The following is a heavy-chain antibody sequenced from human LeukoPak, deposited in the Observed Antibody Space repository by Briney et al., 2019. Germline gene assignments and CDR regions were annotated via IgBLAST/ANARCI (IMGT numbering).Heavy chain of an antibody. CDR2: ISYDGSNK. J-gene: IGHJ4*02. D-gene: IGHD3-3*01. CDR1: GFTFSSYA. V-gene: IGHV3-30-3*01. CDR3: ARFSVLEGEPAYYFDY. Sequence: GGSLRLSCAASGFTFSSYAMHWVRQAPGKGLEWVAVISYDGSNKYYADSVKGRFTISRDNSKNTLYLQMNSLRAEDTAVYYCARFSVLEGEPAYYFDYWGQGTLVTVSS.